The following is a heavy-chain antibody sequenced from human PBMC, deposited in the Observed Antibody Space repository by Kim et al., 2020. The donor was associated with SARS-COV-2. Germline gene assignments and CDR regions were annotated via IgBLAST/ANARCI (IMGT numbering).Heavy chain of an antibody. CDR3: ARDPGDMVVVPAASSNWFDP. D-gene: IGHD2-2*01. J-gene: IGHJ5*02. CDR1: GYTFTSYG. CDR2: ISAYNGNT. Sequence: ASVKVSCKASGYTFTSYGISWVRQAPGQGLEWMGWISAYNGNTNYAQKLQGRVTMTTDTSTSTAYMELRSLRSDDTAVYYCARDPGDMVVVPAASSNWFDPWGQGTLVTVSS. V-gene: IGHV1-18*01.